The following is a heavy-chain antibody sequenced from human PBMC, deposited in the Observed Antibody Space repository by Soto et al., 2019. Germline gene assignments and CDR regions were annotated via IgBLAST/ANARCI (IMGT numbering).Heavy chain of an antibody. J-gene: IGHJ3*02. CDR1: GYTFTGYY. D-gene: IGHD2-15*01. CDR2: INANSGGT. CDR3: ARDKWDIVVVVAATGAFDI. V-gene: IGHV1-2*02. Sequence: GASVKVSCKASGYTFTGYYMHWVRQAPGQGLEWMGWINANSGGTNYAQKLQGRVTMTRDTSTSTAYMELRSLRSDDTAVYYCARDKWDIVVVVAATGAFDIWGQGTMVTVSS.